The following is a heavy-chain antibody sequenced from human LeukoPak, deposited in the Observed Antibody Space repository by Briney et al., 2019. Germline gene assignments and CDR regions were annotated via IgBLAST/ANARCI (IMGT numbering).Heavy chain of an antibody. V-gene: IGHV3-48*04. CDR1: GFTFSSYS. CDR2: ISSSSSTK. J-gene: IGHJ6*03. D-gene: IGHD6-25*01. Sequence: PGGSLRLSCAASGFTFSSYSMNWVRQAPGKGLEWVSYISSSSSTKYYADSVKGRLTISRDNAKNSLYLQMNSLRAEDTAVYFCARSIAAADGGVYYYMDVWGKGTTVTISS. CDR3: ARSIAAADGGVYYYMDV.